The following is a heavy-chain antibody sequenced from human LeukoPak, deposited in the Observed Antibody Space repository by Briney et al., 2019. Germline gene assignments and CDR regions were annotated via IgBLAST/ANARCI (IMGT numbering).Heavy chain of an antibody. J-gene: IGHJ5*02. Sequence: SETLSLTCTVSGGSISSGGYYWSWIRQPPGKRLEWIGYVYDTGATNYNPSLKSRFTISIDTSKNQFSLYLSSVTAADTAVYYCARLPLIATTRGGFDPWGQGTLVTVSS. D-gene: IGHD1/OR15-1a*01. CDR1: GGSISSGGYY. CDR2: VYDTGAT. CDR3: ARLPLIATTRGGFDP. V-gene: IGHV4-61*08.